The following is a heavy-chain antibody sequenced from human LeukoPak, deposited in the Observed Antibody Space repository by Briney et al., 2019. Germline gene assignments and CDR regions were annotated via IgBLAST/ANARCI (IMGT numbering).Heavy chain of an antibody. CDR3: TTDPDTYYDFWSGPPDY. J-gene: IGHJ4*02. D-gene: IGHD3-3*01. Sequence: GGSLRLSCAVSGFTFSSYWMSWVRQAPGKGLEWVGRIKSKTDGGTTDYAAPVKGRFTISRDDSKNTLYLQMNSLKTEDTAVYYCTTDPDTYYDFWSGPPDYWGQGTLVTVSS. CDR1: GFTFSSYW. V-gene: IGHV3-15*01. CDR2: IKSKTDGGTT.